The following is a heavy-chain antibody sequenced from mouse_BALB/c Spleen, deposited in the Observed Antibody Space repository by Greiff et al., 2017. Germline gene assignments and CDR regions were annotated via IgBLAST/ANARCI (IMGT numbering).Heavy chain of an antibody. J-gene: IGHJ3*01. CDR1: GYTFTDYN. CDR2: INPNNGGT. D-gene: IGHD3-2*02. Sequence: EVQLQQSGPELVKPGASVKIPCTASGYTFTDYNMDWVKQSHGKSLEWIGDINPNNGGTIYNQKFKGKATLTVDKSSSTAYMELHSLTSEDTAVYDGAKTAQDTWFAYWGQGTLVTVSA. CDR3: AKTAQDTWFAY. V-gene: IGHV1-18*01.